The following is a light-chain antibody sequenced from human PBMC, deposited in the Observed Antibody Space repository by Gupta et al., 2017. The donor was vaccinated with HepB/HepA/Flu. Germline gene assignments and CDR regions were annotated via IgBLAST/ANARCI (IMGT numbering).Light chain of an antibody. CDR2: DAS. CDR3: QQRSNWRIT. J-gene: IGKJ5*01. V-gene: IGKV3-11*01. Sequence: EIVLTQSPATLSLSPGERATLSCRACQSVSSYLAWYQQKPGQAPRLLIYDASNRATGIPARFSGSGSGTDFTLTISSLEPEDFAVYYCQQRSNWRITFGQGTRLEIK. CDR1: QSVSSY.